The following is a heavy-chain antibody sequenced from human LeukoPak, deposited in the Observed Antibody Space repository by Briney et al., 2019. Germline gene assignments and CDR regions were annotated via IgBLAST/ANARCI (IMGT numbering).Heavy chain of an antibody. J-gene: IGHJ4*02. Sequence: SETLSLTCAVYGGSFSGYYWSWIRQPPGKGLEWIGEINHSGSTNYNPSLKSRVTISVDTSKNQFSLKLSSVTAADTAVYYCARGRFLGYCSGGSCYYFDYWGREPWSPSPQ. V-gene: IGHV4-34*01. CDR2: INHSGST. CDR3: ARGRFLGYCSGGSCYYFDY. CDR1: GGSFSGYY. D-gene: IGHD2-15*01.